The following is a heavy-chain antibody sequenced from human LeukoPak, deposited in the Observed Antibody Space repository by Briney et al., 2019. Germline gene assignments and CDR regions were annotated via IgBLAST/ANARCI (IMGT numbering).Heavy chain of an antibody. J-gene: IGHJ4*02. CDR1: GVILSSYA. V-gene: IGHV3-30*04. Sequence: GGSLRLSCTASGVILSSYAMPWVRRPPGRGLEWVAVISFDGTNKYYGDSVEGRFSVSRDNSKNTLYLQMNSLRPDDTAMYYCATDYGDYEPIDYWGQGTLVTVSS. D-gene: IGHD4-17*01. CDR3: ATDYGDYEPIDY. CDR2: ISFDGTNK.